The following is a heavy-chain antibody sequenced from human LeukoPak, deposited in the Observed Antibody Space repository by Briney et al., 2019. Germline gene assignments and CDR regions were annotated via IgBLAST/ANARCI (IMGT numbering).Heavy chain of an antibody. Sequence: GGSLRLSCAASGFIFRNAWMSWVRQDPGKGLEWVGRIKSKADGGTTDYAAPVKGRFTISRDDSKTTLYLQMNSLKTEDTAVYYCTTDDIPRSDYWGQGTLVTVSS. CDR1: GFIFRNAW. J-gene: IGHJ4*02. CDR2: IKSKADGGTT. D-gene: IGHD2-2*02. V-gene: IGHV3-15*01. CDR3: TTDDIPRSDY.